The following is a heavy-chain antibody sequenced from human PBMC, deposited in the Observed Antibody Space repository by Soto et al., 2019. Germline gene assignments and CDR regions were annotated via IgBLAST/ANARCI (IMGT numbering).Heavy chain of an antibody. D-gene: IGHD3-10*01. J-gene: IGHJ4*02. CDR1: GYSFTSYG. CDR3: AREWHFGELIYPPDY. V-gene: IGHV1-18*01. CDR2: ISAYNGKI. Sequence: QVQLVQSGGEVKKPGASVKVSCKASGYSFTSYGISWVRQAPGQGLEWMGWISAYNGKINLVQKVQGRLTMTTDISTTTAYMDRRGPRSDDAAVYYCAREWHFGELIYPPDYWGQGTLVTVSS.